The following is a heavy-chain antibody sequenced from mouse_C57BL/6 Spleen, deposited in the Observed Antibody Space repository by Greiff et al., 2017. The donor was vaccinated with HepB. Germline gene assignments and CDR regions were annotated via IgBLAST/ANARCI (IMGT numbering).Heavy chain of an antibody. CDR3: ARETGPYWYFDV. V-gene: IGHV1-82*01. CDR1: GYAFSSSW. CDR2: IYPGDGDT. D-gene: IGHD4-1*01. Sequence: VMLVESGPELVKPGASVKISCKASGYAFSSSWMNWVKQRPGKGLEWIGRIYPGDGDTNYNGKFKGKATLTADKSSSTAYMQLSSLTSEDSAVYFCARETGPYWYFDVWGTGTTVTVSS. J-gene: IGHJ1*03.